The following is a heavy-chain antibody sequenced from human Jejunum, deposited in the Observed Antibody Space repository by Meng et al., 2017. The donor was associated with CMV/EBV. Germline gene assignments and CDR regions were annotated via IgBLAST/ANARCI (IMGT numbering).Heavy chain of an antibody. CDR1: GFKFDSYV. J-gene: IGHJ4*02. D-gene: IGHD4-17*01. Sequence: CEASGFKFDSYVMTWVRQAPGQGLEWVSIIYSNDDTKYADSVRGRFTISRDNSRNAVYLQMNSLRPQDTAVYYCTRAPTITTNFDSWGQGTLVTVSS. CDR3: TRAPTITTNFDS. V-gene: IGHV3-66*03. CDR2: IYSNDDT.